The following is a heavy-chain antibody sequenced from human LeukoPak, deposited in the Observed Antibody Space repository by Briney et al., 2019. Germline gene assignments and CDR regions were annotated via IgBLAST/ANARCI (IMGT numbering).Heavy chain of an antibody. Sequence: PGGSLRLSCAASGFTFSSYWMSWVRQAPGEGLEWVSGISKSGDNTYYTDSVKGRFTISRDNSRNTLHLQMSSLRAEDTALYYCVKDRCDGTTCPEVWGQGTLVTVSS. CDR3: VKDRCDGTTCPEV. V-gene: IGHV3-23*01. J-gene: IGHJ4*02. CDR2: ISKSGDNT. D-gene: IGHD2-2*01. CDR1: GFTFSSYW.